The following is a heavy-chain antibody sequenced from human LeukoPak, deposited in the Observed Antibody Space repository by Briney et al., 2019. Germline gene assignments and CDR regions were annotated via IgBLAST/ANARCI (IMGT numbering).Heavy chain of an antibody. J-gene: IGHJ5*01. D-gene: IGHD3-9*01. V-gene: IGHV3-74*01. CDR1: GFTFDDYA. CDR2: IKGDGSHT. CDR3: VRDWDHFDFDS. Sequence: PGGSLRLSCAASGFTFDDYAMHWVRQAPGKGLVWVSRIKGDGSHTIYADSVKGRFTISRDNAKNTLYLQMKSLRVEDTAVYYCVRDWDHFDFDSWGQGTLVTVST.